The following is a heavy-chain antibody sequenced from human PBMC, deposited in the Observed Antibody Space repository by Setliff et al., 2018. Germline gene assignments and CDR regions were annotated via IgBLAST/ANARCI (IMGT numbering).Heavy chain of an antibody. CDR3: ASGTIAARPSYFEY. V-gene: IGHV4-39*01. CDR1: GGSSFSGYY. Sequence: LSLTCAVHGGSSFSGYYWGWIRQPPGKGLEWIGSIYYSGSTYYNPSLKSRVTISVDTSKNQFSLKLSSVTAADTAVYYCASGTIAARPSYFEYWGQGTLVTVSS. CDR2: IYYSGST. D-gene: IGHD6-6*01. J-gene: IGHJ4*02.